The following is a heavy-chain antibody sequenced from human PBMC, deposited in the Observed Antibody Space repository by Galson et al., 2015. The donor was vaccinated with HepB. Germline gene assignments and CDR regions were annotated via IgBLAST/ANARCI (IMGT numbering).Heavy chain of an antibody. Sequence: TLSLTCTVSGGSISSGGYYWSWIRQHPGKGLEWIGYIYYSGSTYYNPSLKSRVTISVDTSKNQFSLKLSSVTAADTAVYYCARGTCSTSCYRRYYYYYMDVWGKGTTVTVSS. CDR1: GGSISSGGYY. D-gene: IGHD2-2*02. CDR3: ARGTCSTSCYRRYYYYYMDV. V-gene: IGHV4-31*03. J-gene: IGHJ6*03. CDR2: IYYSGST.